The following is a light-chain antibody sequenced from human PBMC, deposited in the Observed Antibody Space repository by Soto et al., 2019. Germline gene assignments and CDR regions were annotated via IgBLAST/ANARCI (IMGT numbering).Light chain of an antibody. J-gene: IGLJ1*01. CDR1: SSVVGSYNL. Sequence: QSALTQPASVSGSPGQSITISCTGTSSVVGSYNLVSWYQQHPGKAPKLMIYEDNKRPSGVSNRFSVSKSGYTASLTISGLQAEDEADYYCCSYARTCTYVFGSGTKVTVL. CDR2: EDN. CDR3: CSYARTCTYV. V-gene: IGLV2-23*01.